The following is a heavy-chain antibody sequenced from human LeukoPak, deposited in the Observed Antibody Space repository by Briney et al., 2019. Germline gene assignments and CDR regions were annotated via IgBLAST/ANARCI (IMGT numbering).Heavy chain of an antibody. J-gene: IGHJ3*02. CDR2: ISAYNGNT. V-gene: IGHV1-18*01. D-gene: IGHD3-22*01. Sequence: ASVKVSCKASGYTFTSYGISWVRQAPGQGREWMGWISAYNGNTNYAQKFQGRVTMTRDTSTSTVYMELSSLRSEDTAVYYCARGDSSGRIFADAFDIWGQGTMVTVSS. CDR3: ARGDSSGRIFADAFDI. CDR1: GYTFTSYG.